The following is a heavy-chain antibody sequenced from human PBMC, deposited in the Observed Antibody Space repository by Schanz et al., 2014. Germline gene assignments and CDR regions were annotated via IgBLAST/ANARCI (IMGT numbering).Heavy chain of an antibody. CDR2: ISAYNGNT. J-gene: IGHJ3*02. V-gene: IGHV1-18*01. CDR1: GGTFSSYA. D-gene: IGHD5-18*01. CDR3: TRRGYSYALSAFDI. Sequence: QVHLVQSGAEVKKPGSPVKVSCKSSGGTFSSYAISWVRQAPGQGLEWMGWISAYNGNTNYAQKLQGRVTMTADTSTSTAYMDLRSLRSDDTALYYCTRRGYSYALSAFDIWGQGTMVTVSS.